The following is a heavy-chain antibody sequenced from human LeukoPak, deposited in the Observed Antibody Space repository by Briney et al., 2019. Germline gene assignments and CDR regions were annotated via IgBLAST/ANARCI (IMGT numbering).Heavy chain of an antibody. V-gene: IGHV3-21*01. CDR1: GFTFSSYS. Sequence: GGSLRLSCAASGFTFSSYSMNWVRQAPGKGLEWVSYISSSSSYIYYADSVKGRFTISRDNAKNSLYLQMNSLRAEDTAVYYCARDQPYYGSGSRPTDYWGQGTLVTVSS. J-gene: IGHJ4*02. D-gene: IGHD3-10*01. CDR2: ISSSSSYI. CDR3: ARDQPYYGSGSRPTDY.